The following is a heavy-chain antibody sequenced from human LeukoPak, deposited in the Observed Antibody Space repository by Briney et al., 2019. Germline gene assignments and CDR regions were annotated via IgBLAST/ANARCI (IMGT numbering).Heavy chain of an antibody. J-gene: IGHJ6*03. CDR1: GGTFSSYA. CDR2: IIPIFGTA. V-gene: IGHV1-69*05. D-gene: IGHD6-6*01. Sequence: GASVKVSCKASGGTFSSYAISWVRQAPGQGLEWMGGIIPIFGTANYAQKFQGRVTITTDESTSTAYMELSSLRSEDTAVYYCARGIAARLPSPYYHYYMDVWGKGTTVTVSS. CDR3: ARGIAARLPSPYYHYYMDV.